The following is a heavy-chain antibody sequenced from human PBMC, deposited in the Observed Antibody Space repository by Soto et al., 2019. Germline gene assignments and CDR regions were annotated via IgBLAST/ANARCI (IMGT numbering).Heavy chain of an antibody. D-gene: IGHD6-13*01. CDR2: ISSSSSYI. V-gene: IGHV3-21*01. J-gene: IGHJ6*03. Sequence: GGSLRLSCAASGFTFSSYSMHWVRQAPGKGLEWVSSISSSSSYIYYADSVKGRFTISRDNAKNSLYLQMNSLRAEDTAVYYCASLEIAAADQWGSYYYMDVWGKGTTVTVSS. CDR1: GFTFSSYS. CDR3: ASLEIAAADQWGSYYYMDV.